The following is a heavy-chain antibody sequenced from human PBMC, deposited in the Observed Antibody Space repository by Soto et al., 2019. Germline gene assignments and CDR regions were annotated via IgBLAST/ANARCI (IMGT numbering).Heavy chain of an antibody. CDR2: INSDGSST. J-gene: IGHJ3*02. Sequence: GGSLRLSCAASGFTCSSYWLHWVRQAPGKGLVWVSRINSDGSSTSYADSVKGRFTISRDNAKNTLYLQMNSLRAEDTAVYYCAREVSLRYFDWPEDAFDIRGQGTMVTVSS. CDR3: AREVSLRYFDWPEDAFDI. D-gene: IGHD3-9*01. CDR1: GFTCSSYW. V-gene: IGHV3-74*01.